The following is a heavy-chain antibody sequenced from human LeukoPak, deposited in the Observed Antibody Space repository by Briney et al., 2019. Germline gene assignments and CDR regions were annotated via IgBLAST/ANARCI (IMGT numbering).Heavy chain of an antibody. V-gene: IGHV3-74*01. Sequence: GGSLRLSCAASGFSFSSYWMHWVRHAPGKGLVWVSRINSDGSSTIYADSVKGRFTTSRDNAKNTLYLQMNSLRAEDTAVYYCAKDGAPKLLLWFGEPYVADYWGQGTLVTVSS. CDR1: GFSFSSYW. CDR2: INSDGSST. J-gene: IGHJ4*02. CDR3: AKDGAPKLLLWFGEPYVADY. D-gene: IGHD3-10*01.